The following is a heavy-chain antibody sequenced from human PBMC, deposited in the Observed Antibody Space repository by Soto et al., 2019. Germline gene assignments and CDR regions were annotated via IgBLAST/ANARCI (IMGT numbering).Heavy chain of an antibody. Sequence: GASVKVSCKASGFTFTSSAMQWVRQARGQRLEWIGWIVVGSGNTNYAQKFQERVTITRDMSTSTAYMELSSLRSEDTAVYYCAAGQGYCSGGSCYSAQGYYYYGMDVWG. V-gene: IGHV1-58*02. CDR3: AAGQGYCSGGSCYSAQGYYYYGMDV. J-gene: IGHJ6*02. CDR2: IVVGSGNT. CDR1: GFTFTSSA. D-gene: IGHD2-15*01.